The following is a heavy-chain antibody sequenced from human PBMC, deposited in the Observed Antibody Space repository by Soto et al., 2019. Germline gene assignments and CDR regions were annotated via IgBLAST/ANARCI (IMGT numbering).Heavy chain of an antibody. CDR1: GFTFDDYT. J-gene: IGHJ3*02. CDR3: TLKLGLYYDFWSGYYYDAFDI. CDR2: ISWDGGST. D-gene: IGHD3-3*01. Sequence: GESLKISCAASGFTFDDYTMHWVRQAPGKGLEWVSLISWDGGSTYYADSVKGRFTISRDNSKNSLYLQMNSLRTEDTDLYYCTLKLGLYYDFWSGYYYDAFDIWGQGTMGTVSS. V-gene: IGHV3-43*01.